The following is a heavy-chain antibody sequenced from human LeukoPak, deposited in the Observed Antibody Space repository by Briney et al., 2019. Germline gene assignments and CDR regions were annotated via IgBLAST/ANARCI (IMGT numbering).Heavy chain of an antibody. J-gene: IGHJ4*02. CDR3: TRHVPLGYCSSTSCYAFDY. V-gene: IGHV3-49*03. D-gene: IGHD2-2*01. Sequence: GGSLRLSCTASGFTLGDYAMSWFRQAPGKGLEWVGFIRSKAYGGTTEYAASVKGRFTISRDDSKSIAYLQMNSLKTEDTAVYYCTRHVPLGYCSSTSCYAFDYRGQGTLVTVSS. CDR1: GFTLGDYA. CDR2: IRSKAYGGTT.